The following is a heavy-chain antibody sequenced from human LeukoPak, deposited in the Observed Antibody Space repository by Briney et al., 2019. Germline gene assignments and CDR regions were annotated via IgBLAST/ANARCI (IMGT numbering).Heavy chain of an antibody. Sequence: SETLSLTCTVSGGSISSSSYYWGWIRQPPGKGLEWIGNIYYIGSTYYNPSLKSRVTVSVDTSKNQFSLKLTSVTAADTAMYFCAKLGGYNWNPRHYYSYYMDVWGKGTTVTVSS. CDR1: GGSISSSSYY. CDR2: IYYIGST. CDR3: AKLGGYNWNPRHYYSYYMDV. V-gene: IGHV4-39*01. J-gene: IGHJ6*03. D-gene: IGHD1-20*01.